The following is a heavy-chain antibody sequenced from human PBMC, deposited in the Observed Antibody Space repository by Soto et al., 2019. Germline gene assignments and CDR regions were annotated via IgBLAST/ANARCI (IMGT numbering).Heavy chain of an antibody. J-gene: IGHJ4*02. CDR1: GDTLSHYG. CDR2: TTAILGTR. Sequence: QVQLVQSGAEVKKPGSSVKVSCKASGDTLSHYGVSWVRQVPGKGLEWMGGTTAILGTRDYSQKIQGRMTITSDESTTTSYMELNSLTSDAPAMYYCAAGNSSDTGDHWGQGTLVTVAA. V-gene: IGHV1-69*01. D-gene: IGHD5-18*01. CDR3: AAGNSSDTGDH.